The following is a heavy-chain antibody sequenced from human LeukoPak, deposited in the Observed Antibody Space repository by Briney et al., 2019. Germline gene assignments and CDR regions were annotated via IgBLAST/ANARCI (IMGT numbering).Heavy chain of an antibody. D-gene: IGHD6-13*01. J-gene: IGHJ4*02. CDR3: ARGDSSSWTYYFDY. V-gene: IGHV3-30*04. CDR2: ISYDGSNK. Sequence: GRSLRLSCAASGFTFSSYAMHWVRQAPGKGLEWVAVISYDGSNKYYADSVKGRFTITRDNSKNTLYLQMNSLRAEDTAVYYCARGDSSSWTYYFDYWDQGTLVTVSS. CDR1: GFTFSSYA.